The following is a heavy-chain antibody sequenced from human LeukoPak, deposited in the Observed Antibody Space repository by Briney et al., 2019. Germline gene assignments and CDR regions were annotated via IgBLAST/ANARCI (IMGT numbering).Heavy chain of an antibody. CDR2: ISSSSSYI. Sequence: GGSLRLSCAASGFTFSSYSMNWVRQAPGKGLEWVSSISSSSSYIYYADSVKGRFTISRYNAKNSLYLQMNSLRAEDTAVYYCARVNYDFWSGTRGGAFDIWGQGTMVTVSS. V-gene: IGHV3-21*01. D-gene: IGHD3-3*01. CDR1: GFTFSSYS. J-gene: IGHJ3*02. CDR3: ARVNYDFWSGTRGGAFDI.